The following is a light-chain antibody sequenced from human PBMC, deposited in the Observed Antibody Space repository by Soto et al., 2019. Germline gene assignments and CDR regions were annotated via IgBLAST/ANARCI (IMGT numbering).Light chain of an antibody. J-gene: IGLJ3*02. CDR3: SSYAASNNFYFV. Sequence: QSALTQPPSASGSPGQSVTISCTGTSSDVGGYNYFSWYQQYPGRAPKLMIYEVTKRPSGVPDRFSGSKSGNTASLTVSGLQAEDEADYYCSSYAASNNFYFVFGGGIKVTVL. CDR1: SSDVGGYNY. CDR2: EVT. V-gene: IGLV2-8*01.